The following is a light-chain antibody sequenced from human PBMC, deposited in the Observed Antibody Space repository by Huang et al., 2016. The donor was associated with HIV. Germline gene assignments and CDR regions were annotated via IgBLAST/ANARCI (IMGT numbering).Light chain of an antibody. J-gene: IGKJ3*01. Sequence: DIVMTQSPDSLAVSLGERATINCKSSQSVLYSSNNKNYFSWYQQKPGQPPKLLISCASTRESGVPDRFSGSGSGTDFTLTISSLQAEDVAVYYCQQYYSTPPVTFGPGTKVDIK. CDR2: CAS. CDR3: QQYYSTPPVT. CDR1: QSVLYSSNNKNY. V-gene: IGKV4-1*01.